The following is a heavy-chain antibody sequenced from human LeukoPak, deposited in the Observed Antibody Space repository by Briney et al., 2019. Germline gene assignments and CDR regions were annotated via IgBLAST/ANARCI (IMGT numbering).Heavy chain of an antibody. J-gene: IGHJ3*02. Sequence: SETLSLTXPVSGGSISSYYWRWIRQPPGTGLEWVGFIYYSGSTNYNPSLKSRVTISVDTSKNQFSLKLSYVTAADTAVYYCARNEGSGYSAPDAFDIWGQGTMVTVSS. CDR3: ARNEGSGYSAPDAFDI. V-gene: IGHV4-59*01. CDR1: GGSISSYY. D-gene: IGHD3-22*01. CDR2: IYYSGST.